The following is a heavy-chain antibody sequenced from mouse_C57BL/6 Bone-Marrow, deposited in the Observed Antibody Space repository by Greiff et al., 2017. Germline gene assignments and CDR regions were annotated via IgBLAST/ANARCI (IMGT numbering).Heavy chain of an antibody. CDR1: GFNIKDDY. CDR3: TRGTTVVGGYYYAMDY. D-gene: IGHD1-1*01. Sequence: VQLQQSGAELVRPGASVKLSCTASGFNIKDDYMHWVKQRPEQGLEWTGWIDPENGDTEYASKFPGKATITADTSSNTAYLQLNSLTSGATAVYYGTRGTTVVGGYYYAMDYWGQGTSVTVSS. CDR2: IDPENGDT. J-gene: IGHJ4*01. V-gene: IGHV14-4*01.